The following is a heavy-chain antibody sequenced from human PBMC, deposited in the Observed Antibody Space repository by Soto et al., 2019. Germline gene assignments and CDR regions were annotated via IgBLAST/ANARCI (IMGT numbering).Heavy chain of an antibody. CDR2: VIPIFGTP. Sequence: VQLVQSGAEVKKPGSSVKVSCKAPGGTFSTYAISWVRQAPGQGLEWMGGVIPIFGTPKYAQKFQGRVTITADESTSTGEMDLRSLRAEDTAVYYCARSQGGSSSLDIYYYYYYGMDVWGQGTTVTVSS. CDR3: ARSQGGSSSLDIYYYYYYGMDV. J-gene: IGHJ6*02. D-gene: IGHD2-15*01. CDR1: GGTFSTYA. V-gene: IGHV1-69*01.